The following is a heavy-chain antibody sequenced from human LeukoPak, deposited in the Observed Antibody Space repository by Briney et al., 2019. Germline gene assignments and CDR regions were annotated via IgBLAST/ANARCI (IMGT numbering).Heavy chain of an antibody. D-gene: IGHD2-15*01. CDR2: MNPNSDNT. CDR1: GYTFTSYD. V-gene: IGHV1-8*01. Sequence: ASVTVSCKASGYTFTSYDINWVRQAPGQGLEWMGWMNPNSDNTGYAQKFQGRVTMTRNTSISTAYMELSSLRSEDTAVYYCARAGPYCSGGSCPGRGMDVWGQGTTVTVSS. CDR3: ARAGPYCSGGSCPGRGMDV. J-gene: IGHJ6*02.